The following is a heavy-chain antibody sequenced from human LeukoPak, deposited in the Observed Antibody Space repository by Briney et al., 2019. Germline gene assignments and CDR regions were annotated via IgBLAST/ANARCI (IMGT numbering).Heavy chain of an antibody. CDR3: ATTAIFGVVIGPSDWFDP. J-gene: IGHJ5*02. CDR2: IYYSGST. Sequence: SETLSLTCTVSGGSISSSSYYWGWIRQPPGKGLEWIGSIYYSGSTYYNPSLKSRVTISVDTSKNQFSLKLSSVTAADTAVYYCATTAIFGVVIGPSDWFDPWGQGTLVTVSS. D-gene: IGHD3-3*01. V-gene: IGHV4-39*01. CDR1: GGSISSSSYY.